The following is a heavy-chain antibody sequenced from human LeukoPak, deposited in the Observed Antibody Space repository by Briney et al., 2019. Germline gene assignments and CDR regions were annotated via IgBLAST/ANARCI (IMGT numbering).Heavy chain of an antibody. D-gene: IGHD3-22*01. CDR1: GFTFSDYY. CDR2: ISTSGTTI. CDR3: ARERFYYDSSGLTGFAP. J-gene: IGHJ5*02. Sequence: GGSLRLSCLASGFTFSDYYMNWIRYTPGKGLEWISYISTSGTTISYADSVKGRFTISRDNGRNSLYLQMNSLRVEDTAVYYCARERFYYDSSGLTGFAPWGQGTLVTVSS. V-gene: IGHV3-11*04.